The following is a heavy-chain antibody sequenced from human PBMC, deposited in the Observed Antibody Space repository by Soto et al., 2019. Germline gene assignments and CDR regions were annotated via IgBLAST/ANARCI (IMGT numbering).Heavy chain of an antibody. Sequence: ASVKVSCKASGYTFTSYAMHWVRQAPGQRLEWMGWINAGNGNTKYSQRFQGRVTITRDTYASTVYMELSSLRSEDTAVYYCARDIVVVVVATYSYYGMDVWGQGTTVTVSS. CDR3: ARDIVVVVVATYSYYGMDV. J-gene: IGHJ6*02. CDR2: INAGNGNT. D-gene: IGHD2-15*01. V-gene: IGHV1-3*01. CDR1: GYTFTSYA.